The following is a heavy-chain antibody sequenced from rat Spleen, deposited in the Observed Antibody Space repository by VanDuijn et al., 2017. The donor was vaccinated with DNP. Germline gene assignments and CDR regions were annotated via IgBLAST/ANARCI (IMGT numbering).Heavy chain of an antibody. CDR3: ARPDY. Sequence: EVQLVESGGALVQPGRSLKLSCAASGFTFSDYNMVWVRQAPKKGLEWVATISYDGSSTHYRDSVKGRFTIARDNAKSSLYLQMDSLRSEDTATYYCARPDYWGQGVMVTVSS. V-gene: IGHV5-7*01. CDR2: ISYDGSST. J-gene: IGHJ2*01. CDR1: GFTFSDYN.